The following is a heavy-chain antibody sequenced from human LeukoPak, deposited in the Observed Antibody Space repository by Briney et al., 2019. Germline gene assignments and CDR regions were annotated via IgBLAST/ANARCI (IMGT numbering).Heavy chain of an antibody. CDR3: ASSEMVRGDIDRTTC. Sequence: GASVKVSCKASGGTFSIYAISWVRQAPGQGLELMGGIIPIFGTANYAQKFQGRVTITADKSTSTAYMELSSLRSEDTAVYYCASSEMVRGDIDRTTCWGQGTLVTVSS. D-gene: IGHD3-10*01. V-gene: IGHV1-69*06. CDR1: GGTFSIYA. J-gene: IGHJ4*02. CDR2: IIPIFGTA.